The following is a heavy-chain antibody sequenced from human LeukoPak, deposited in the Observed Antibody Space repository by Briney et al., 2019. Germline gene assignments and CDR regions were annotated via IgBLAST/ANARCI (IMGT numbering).Heavy chain of an antibody. CDR1: GFTFSSYT. J-gene: IGHJ4*02. CDR3: AKGGPGSYYLDF. Sequence: GGSLRLSCAASGFTFSSYTMTWVRQAPGKGLEWVSAISVSGGSTSYIESVKGRFSTSRDNSKNTLYLQMNSLRAEDTAVYYCAKGGPGSYYLDFWGQGTPVTVSS. CDR2: ISVSGGST. V-gene: IGHV3-23*01. D-gene: IGHD3-10*01.